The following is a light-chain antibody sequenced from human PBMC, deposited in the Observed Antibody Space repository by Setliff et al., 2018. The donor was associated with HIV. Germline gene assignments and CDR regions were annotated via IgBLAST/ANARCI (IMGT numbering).Light chain of an antibody. V-gene: IGLV2-14*03. J-gene: IGLJ2*01. CDR1: SSDVGGYNY. CDR3: SSYTTSSTPHVV. CDR2: DVS. Sequence: QSVLPQPASVSGSPGQSITISCTGTSSDVGGYNYVSWYQQHPGKAPKLMIYDVSYRPSGVSNRFSGSKSGNTASLTISGLQAEDEADYHCSSYTTSSTPHVVFGGGTKVTVL.